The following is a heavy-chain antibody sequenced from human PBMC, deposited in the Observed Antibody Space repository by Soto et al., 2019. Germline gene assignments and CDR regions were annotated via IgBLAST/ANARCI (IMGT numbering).Heavy chain of an antibody. CDR3: ARAIGADFFDY. CDR2: ISDNGANT. V-gene: IGHV3-23*01. J-gene: IGHJ4*02. D-gene: IGHD6-25*01. Sequence: EVQMLESGGGVVRPGGSLRLSCIASGFTFSNYAMSWVRQAPGKGLEWVSTISDNGANTFIGDSMKDHFDISRDNSKNTVFLHLSTVSAEDTAIYYCARAIGADFFDYWGQGTPVTVSS. CDR1: GFTFSNYA.